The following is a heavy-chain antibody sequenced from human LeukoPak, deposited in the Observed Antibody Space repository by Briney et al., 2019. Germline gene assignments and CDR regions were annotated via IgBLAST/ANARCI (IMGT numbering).Heavy chain of an antibody. CDR1: GGPVRSHDC. V-gene: IGHV4-4*02. J-gene: IGHJ4*02. Sequence: SEPLPSTSAVSGGPVRSHDCWVWFRRPPGKGLEWIGEISHSGNTNCNPSLKSRVTISVDKSENQLSLRLTSVTAADTAVYYCASHVVVTGTRGFDHWGQGTLVTVSS. CDR2: ISHSGNT. CDR3: ASHVVVTGTRGFDH. D-gene: IGHD2-21*02.